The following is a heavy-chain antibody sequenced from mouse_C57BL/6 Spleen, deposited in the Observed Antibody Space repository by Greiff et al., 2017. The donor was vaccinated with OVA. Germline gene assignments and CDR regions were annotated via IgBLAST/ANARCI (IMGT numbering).Heavy chain of an antibody. V-gene: IGHV5-17*01. CDR3: AGGGLLDY. J-gene: IGHJ2*01. CDR2: ISSGSSTI. CDR1: GFTFSDYG. Sequence: EVHLVESGGGLVQPGGSLKLSCAASGFTFSDYGMHWVRQAPEKGLEWVAYISSGSSTIYYADTVKGRFTISSDNAKNTLFLQMTSLRSEDTAMYYCAGGGLLDYWGQGTTLTVSS.